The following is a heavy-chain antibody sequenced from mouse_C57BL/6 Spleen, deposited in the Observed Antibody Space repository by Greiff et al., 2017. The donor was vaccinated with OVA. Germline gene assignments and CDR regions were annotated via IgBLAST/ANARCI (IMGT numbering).Heavy chain of an antibody. CDR1: GFTFSDYG. D-gene: IGHD2-5*01. Sequence: EVQLQESGGGLVKPGGSLKLSCAASGFTFSDYGMHWVRQAPEKGLEWVAYISSGSSTIYYADTVKGRFTISRDNAKNTLFLQMTSLRSEDTAMYYCARGSNFYFDYWGQGTTLTVSS. CDR3: ARGSNFYFDY. V-gene: IGHV5-17*01. J-gene: IGHJ2*01. CDR2: ISSGSSTI.